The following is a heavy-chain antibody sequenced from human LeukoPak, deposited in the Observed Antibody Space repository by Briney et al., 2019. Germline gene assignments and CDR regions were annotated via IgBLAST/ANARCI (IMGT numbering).Heavy chain of an antibody. V-gene: IGHV1-18*01. J-gene: IGHJ4*02. Sequence: ASVKVSCKASGGTFSSYAISWVRQAPGQGLEWMGWVSANNGDTDYPPKLQDRATMTTDTYTSTAYMELRSLRSDDTAMYYCARESHETREDYWGQGTLVTVSS. CDR1: GGTFSSYA. D-gene: IGHD1-1*01. CDR2: VSANNGDT. CDR3: ARESHETREDY.